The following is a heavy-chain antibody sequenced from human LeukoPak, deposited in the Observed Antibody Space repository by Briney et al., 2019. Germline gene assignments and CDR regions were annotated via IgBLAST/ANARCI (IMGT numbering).Heavy chain of an antibody. CDR1: GYTFTVNY. J-gene: IGHJ4*02. CDR3: AGDGTDIVVVVAANLDY. Sequence: ASVKVSCKASGYTFTVNYIHWVRQAPGQGLEWMRWINPNSGDTNYAQTFQGRVTMTTDTSISTDYMELSRLRSDDTAVYYCAGDGTDIVVVVAANLDYWGKVTLVTVAS. CDR2: INPNSGDT. V-gene: IGHV1-2*02. D-gene: IGHD2-15*01.